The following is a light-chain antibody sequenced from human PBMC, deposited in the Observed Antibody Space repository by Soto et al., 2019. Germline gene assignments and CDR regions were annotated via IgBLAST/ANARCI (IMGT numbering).Light chain of an antibody. V-gene: IGKV3D-20*02. CDR1: QSVSNDY. J-gene: IGKJ5*01. CDR2: DAS. Sequence: EIVMTQSPDTLSVSPGERSTLSCRASQSVSNDYVAWVQQKPGQTPRLLIYDASSRATGIPARFSGSGSGTDFTLTISSLEPEDFAVYYCHHRGNGITFGQGTRLEIK. CDR3: HHRGNGIT.